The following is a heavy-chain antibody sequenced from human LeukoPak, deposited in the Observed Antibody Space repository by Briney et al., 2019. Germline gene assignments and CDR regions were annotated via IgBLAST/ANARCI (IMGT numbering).Heavy chain of an antibody. V-gene: IGHV3-7*02. CDR2: IKHDGSET. J-gene: IGHJ6*02. D-gene: IGHD3-16*01. CDR1: GFTFSSTW. CDR3: AKNGGPHGMDV. Sequence: GGSLRLSCAAPGFTFSSTWMSWVRQAPGKGLEWVANIKHDGSETNYVDSVKGRFTISRDNAKNSLHLQMNSLRVEDTAVYYCAKNGGPHGMDVWGQGTTVTVSS.